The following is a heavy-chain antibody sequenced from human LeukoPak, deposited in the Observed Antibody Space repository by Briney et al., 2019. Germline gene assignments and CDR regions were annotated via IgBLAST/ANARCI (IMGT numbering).Heavy chain of an antibody. CDR2: IYYSGST. V-gene: IGHV4-59*01. Sequence: PSETLSLTCTVSGGSISSYYWSWIRQPPGKGLEWIGYIYYSGSTNYNPSLKSRVTISVDTSKNQFSLKLSSVTAADTAVYYCAREGVGAETFDYWGQGTLVTVSS. CDR1: GGSISSYY. CDR3: AREGVGAETFDY. J-gene: IGHJ4*02. D-gene: IGHD1-26*01.